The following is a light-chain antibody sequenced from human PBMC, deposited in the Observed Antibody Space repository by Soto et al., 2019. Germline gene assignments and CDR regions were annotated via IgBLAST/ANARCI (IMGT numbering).Light chain of an antibody. V-gene: IGKV1-33*01. CDR2: GAS. CDR3: QQYDSLPFT. Sequence: DIQMTQSPSTLSASVGDRVTITCQASHYLGNSLSWSQQKPGKAPKLLISGASNLETGVPSRFSASASGTDFTFTISSLQPEDIATYYCQQYDSLPFTFGGGTKVDI. CDR1: HYLGNS. J-gene: IGKJ4*01.